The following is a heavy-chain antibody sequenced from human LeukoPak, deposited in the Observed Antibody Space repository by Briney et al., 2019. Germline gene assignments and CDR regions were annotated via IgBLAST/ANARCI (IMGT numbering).Heavy chain of an antibody. D-gene: IGHD3-22*01. Sequence: SETLSLTCAVYGGSFSGYYWSWIRQPPGKGLEWVGEINQSGSTNYNPSLKSRVTISVDTSKNQFSLKLSSVTAADTAVYYCARVIYYDSSGLEPWGQGTLVTVSS. CDR2: INQSGST. J-gene: IGHJ4*02. CDR3: ARVIYYDSSGLEP. CDR1: GGSFSGYY. V-gene: IGHV4-34*01.